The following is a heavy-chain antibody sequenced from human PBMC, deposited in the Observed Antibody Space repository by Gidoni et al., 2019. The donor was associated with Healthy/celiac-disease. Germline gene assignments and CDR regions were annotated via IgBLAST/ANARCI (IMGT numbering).Heavy chain of an antibody. CDR1: GFTFSSYG. CDR2: IGYDGSNK. CDR3: ARDRPYCGGDCEFDY. J-gene: IGHJ4*02. D-gene: IGHD2-21*02. V-gene: IGHV3-33*01. Sequence: QVQLVASGGGVVQPGRSLRLSCAASGFTFSSYGMHWVRQAPGKGREWVAVIGYDGSNKYYADSVKGRFTISRDNSKNTLYLQMNSLRAEDTAVYYCARDRPYCGGDCEFDYWGQGTLVTVSS.